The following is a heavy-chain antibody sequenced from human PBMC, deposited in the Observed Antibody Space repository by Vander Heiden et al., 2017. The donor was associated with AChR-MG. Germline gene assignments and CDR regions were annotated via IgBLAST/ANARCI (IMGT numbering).Heavy chain of an antibody. CDR1: GFTFSSHW. J-gene: IGHJ4*02. D-gene: IGHD3-22*01. V-gene: IGHV3-7*01. CDR3: ARDLDYYDSSGSPFDY. CDR2: IKQDGSEK. Sequence: GESGGGLVQPGGSLRLSCAASGFTFSSHWMSWVRQAPGKGLEWVANIKQDGSEKYYVDSVKGRFTISRDNAKNSLYLQMNSLRAEDTAVYYCARDLDYYDSSGSPFDYWGQGTLVTVSS.